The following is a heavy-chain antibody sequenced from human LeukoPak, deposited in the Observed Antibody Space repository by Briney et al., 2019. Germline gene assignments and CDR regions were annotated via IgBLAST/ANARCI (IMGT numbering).Heavy chain of an antibody. D-gene: IGHD3-3*01. V-gene: IGHV1-18*01. CDR2: ISAYNGKT. J-gene: IGHJ6*02. Sequence: ASVKVSCKASGYTFTSYGISWVRQAPGQGLEGMGWISAYNGKTNYAQKLQGRVTMTTDTSTSTAYMELRSLRSDDTAVYYCAREHYDFWSGLHLYYYYGMDVWGQGTTVTVSS. CDR3: AREHYDFWSGLHLYYYYGMDV. CDR1: GYTFTSYG.